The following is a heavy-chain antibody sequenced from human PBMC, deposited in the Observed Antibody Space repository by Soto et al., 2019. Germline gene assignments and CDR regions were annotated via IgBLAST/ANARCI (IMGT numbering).Heavy chain of an antibody. J-gene: IGHJ6*02. CDR3: ARGHYSNYVPTPYCYDGMDV. D-gene: IGHD4-4*01. CDR1: GGTFSSYA. CDR2: IIPIFGTA. V-gene: IGHV1-69*12. Sequence: QVQLVQSGAEVKKPGSSVKVSCKASGGTFSSYAISWVRQAPGQGLEWMGGIIPIFGTANYAQKFQGRVTMSADESTSTAYLELGSRRSEDTAVYYCARGHYSNYVPTPYCYDGMDVWGQGTTVTVSS.